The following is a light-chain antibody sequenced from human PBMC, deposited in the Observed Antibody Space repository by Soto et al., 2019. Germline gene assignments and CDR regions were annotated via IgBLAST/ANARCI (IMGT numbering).Light chain of an antibody. CDR1: SSDVGGYNY. J-gene: IGLJ1*01. V-gene: IGLV2-14*01. CDR2: DVS. CDR3: SSYTSSSTRCV. Sequence: QSVLTQPASVSGSPGQSITIPCTGTSSDVGGYNYVSWYQQHPGKAPKLMIYDVSNRPSGVSNRFSGSKSGNTASLTISGLQAEDEADYYCSSYTSSSTRCVFGTGTKVTVL.